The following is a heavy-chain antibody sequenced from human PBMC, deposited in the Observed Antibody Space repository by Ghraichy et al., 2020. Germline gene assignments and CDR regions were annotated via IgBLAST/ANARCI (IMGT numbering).Heavy chain of an antibody. CDR2: IWPDGDNK. Sequence: GGSLRLSCAAAGFTFNHHAMHWVRQAPGKGLEWVSVIWPDGDNKDYAESLRGRFAISRDNSNNTLYLQMTNLRDDDTAVYFCARGFGCNFPFWSIDLWGPGIRVPVSP. D-gene: IGHD2/OR15-2a*01. J-gene: IGHJ2*01. V-gene: IGHV3-33*01. CDR3: ARGFGCNFPFWSIDL. CDR1: GFTFNHHA.